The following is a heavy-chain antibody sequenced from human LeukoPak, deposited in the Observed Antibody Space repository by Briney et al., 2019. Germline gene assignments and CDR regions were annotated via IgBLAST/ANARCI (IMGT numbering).Heavy chain of an antibody. Sequence: GGSLRLSGAASGFTFNTYSMNWVRQAPGKGLEWVSSISISSTYIYYADSVKGRFTISRDNAKNSLYLQMNSLRAEDAAVYYCAKAPVTSCRGAFCYPFDYWGQGTLVTVSS. CDR3: AKAPVTSCRGAFCYPFDY. V-gene: IGHV3-21*04. D-gene: IGHD2-15*01. CDR1: GFTFNTYS. CDR2: ISISSTYI. J-gene: IGHJ4*02.